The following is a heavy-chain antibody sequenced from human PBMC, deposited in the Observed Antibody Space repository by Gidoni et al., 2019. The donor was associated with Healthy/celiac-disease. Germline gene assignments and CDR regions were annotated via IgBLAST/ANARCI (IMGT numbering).Heavy chain of an antibody. CDR3: AREGYSYGLNWFDP. CDR1: GFPFSSYS. V-gene: IGHV3-21*01. D-gene: IGHD5-18*01. J-gene: IGHJ5*02. CDR2: ISSSSSYI. Sequence: EVQLVESGGGLVKPGGSLRLSCAASGFPFSSYSMNWVRQAPGKGLEWVSSISSSSSYIYYADSVKGRFTISRDNAKNSLYLQMNSLRAEDTAVYYCAREGYSYGLNWFDPWGQGTLVTVSS.